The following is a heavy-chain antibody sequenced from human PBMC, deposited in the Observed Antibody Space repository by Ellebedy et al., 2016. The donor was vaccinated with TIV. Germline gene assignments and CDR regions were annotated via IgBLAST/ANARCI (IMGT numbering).Heavy chain of an antibody. CDR1: WFTFSGSA. D-gene: IGHD2-15*01. CDR3: TRLVDCSGGSCYLHFED. J-gene: IGHJ4*02. V-gene: IGHV3-73*01. CDR2: ISSKANSSAT. Sequence: GESLKISCAASWFTFSGSAIHWVRQASGKGLEWVGRISSKANSSATAYAASVEGRFGISRDDSENTAYLQMNSLKTEDTAVYYCTRLVDCSGGSCYLHFEDWGQGTLVTVSS.